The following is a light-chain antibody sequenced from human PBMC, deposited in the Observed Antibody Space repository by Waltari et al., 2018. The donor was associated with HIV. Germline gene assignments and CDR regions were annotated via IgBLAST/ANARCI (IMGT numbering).Light chain of an antibody. CDR3: QSYDSSLSGVL. CDR1: SSNIGAGYE. V-gene: IGLV1-40*01. J-gene: IGLJ2*01. Sequence: QSVLTQPPSVSGAPGQRVPISCTGSSSNIGAGYEVHWYQQLPGTGPKLLIYDINNRPSGVPDRFSGSKSGTSASLAITGLQAEDEADYYCQSYDSSLSGVLFGGGTKLTVL. CDR2: DIN.